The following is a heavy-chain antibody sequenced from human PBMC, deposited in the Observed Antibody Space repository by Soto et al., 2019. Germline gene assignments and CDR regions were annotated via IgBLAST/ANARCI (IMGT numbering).Heavy chain of an antibody. CDR3: ARGGIAARRNEPFDY. CDR1: GGTFSSYA. V-gene: IGHV1-69*05. CDR2: IIPIFGTA. J-gene: IGHJ4*02. Sequence: QVQLVQSGAEVKKPGSSVKVSCKASGGTFSSYAISWVRQAPGQGLEWMGGIIPIFGTANYAQKFQGRVTTPTDESTRTAYMELSSLRSEDTAVYYCARGGIAARRNEPFDYWGQGTLVTVSS. D-gene: IGHD6-6*01.